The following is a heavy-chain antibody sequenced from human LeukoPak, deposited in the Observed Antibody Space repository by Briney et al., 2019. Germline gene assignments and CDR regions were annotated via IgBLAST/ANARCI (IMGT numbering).Heavy chain of an antibody. CDR2: ISSSGSTI. CDR1: GFTFSSYE. Sequence: PGGSLRLSCAASGFTFSSYEMNWVRQAPGKGLEWVSYISSSGSTIYYADSVKGRFTISRDNSKNTLYLQMNSLRAEDTAVYYCARAGGGWDYYFDYWGQGTLVTVSS. D-gene: IGHD6-19*01. J-gene: IGHJ4*02. CDR3: ARAGGGWDYYFDY. V-gene: IGHV3-48*03.